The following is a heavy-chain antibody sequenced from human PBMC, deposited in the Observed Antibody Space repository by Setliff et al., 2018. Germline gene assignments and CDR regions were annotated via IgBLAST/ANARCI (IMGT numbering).Heavy chain of an antibody. Sequence: SETLSLTCTVSGGSVRSGPYYWSWIRQPAGKGLEWIGHIYIGGSANYNPSLKSRVTMSIDTSKNQFSLKLNSVTAADMAVYYCAREQWLDPPGYYYMDVWAKGTTVTVSS. D-gene: IGHD6-19*01. CDR3: AREQWLDPPGYYYMDV. J-gene: IGHJ6*03. CDR2: IYIGGSA. V-gene: IGHV4-61*10. CDR1: GGSVRSGPYY.